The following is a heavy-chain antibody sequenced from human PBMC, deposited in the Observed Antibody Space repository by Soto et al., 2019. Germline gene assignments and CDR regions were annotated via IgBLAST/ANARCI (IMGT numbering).Heavy chain of an antibody. Sequence: ASVKVSCKTSGYTFTDYYTHWVRQAPGQGLEWMGWMNPKSGGTKYVQKFQGRVTMTRDTSSNTVYMDLSRLTSDDTAVYYCAREGTGYSAFDIWGQGTMVTVS. CDR1: GYTFTDYY. J-gene: IGHJ3*02. CDR3: AREGTGYSAFDI. CDR2: MNPKSGGT. D-gene: IGHD3-9*01. V-gene: IGHV1-2*02.